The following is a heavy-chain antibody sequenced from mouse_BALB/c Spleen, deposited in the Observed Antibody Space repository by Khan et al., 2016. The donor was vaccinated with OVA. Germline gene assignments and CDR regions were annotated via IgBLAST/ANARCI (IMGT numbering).Heavy chain of an antibody. J-gene: IGHJ2*01. CDR3: ARVYGGDFDY. CDR1: GYSITSDYA. CDR2: ISYSGNT. V-gene: IGHV3-2*02. Sequence: EVQLQESGPGLVKPSQSLSLICTVTGYSITSDYAWNWIRQFPGNKLEWMGFISYSGNTHYHPSLKSRISITRDTSKNQFFLHLNSVTTEDTATYYCARVYGGDFDYWGQGTTVTVSS. D-gene: IGHD1-1*01.